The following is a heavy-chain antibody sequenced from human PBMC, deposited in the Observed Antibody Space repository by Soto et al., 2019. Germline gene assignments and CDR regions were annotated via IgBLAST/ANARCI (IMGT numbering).Heavy chain of an antibody. V-gene: IGHV1-8*01. CDR2: MNPNSGNT. CDR3: ARYVWRGSSSCGFLPTSRSPHFDY. Sequence: ASVKVSCKASGHTFTSYDINWVRQATGQGLEWMGWMNPNSGNTGYAQKFQGRVTMTRNTSISTAYMELRSLRSEDTAVYYCARYVWRGSSSCGFLPTSRSPHFDYWGQGTLVTVSS. CDR1: GHTFTSYD. D-gene: IGHD6-6*01. J-gene: IGHJ4*02.